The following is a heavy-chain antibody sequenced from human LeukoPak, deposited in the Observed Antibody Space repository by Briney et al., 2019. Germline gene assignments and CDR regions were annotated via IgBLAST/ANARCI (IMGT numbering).Heavy chain of an antibody. V-gene: IGHV3-30*04. CDR2: ISYDGSNK. J-gene: IGHJ4*02. CDR1: GFTFSSYA. CDR3: ARGGHEHRFLWFGELPQGY. D-gene: IGHD3-10*01. Sequence: GGSLRLSCAASGFTFSSYAMHWVRQAPGKGLEWVAVISYDGSNKYYADSVKGRFTISRDNSKNTLYLQMNSLRAEDTAVYYCARGGHEHRFLWFGELPQGYWGQGTLVTVSS.